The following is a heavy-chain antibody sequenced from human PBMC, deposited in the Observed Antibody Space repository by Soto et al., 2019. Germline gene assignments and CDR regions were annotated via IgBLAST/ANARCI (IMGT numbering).Heavy chain of an antibody. Sequence: ASVNVSVNASGYSFTNNDVSWVRQATGQVLDCIGWMNPGSGDTGYAQNFQGRVTMTRDISIATSYMELSSLRSDDTAIYYCARMATFASFNWFYQLGQANQDNVS. CDR3: ARMATFASFNWFYQ. D-gene: IGHD3-16*01. CDR2: MNPGSGDT. V-gene: IGHV1-8*01. CDR1: GYSFTNND. J-gene: IGHJ5*02.